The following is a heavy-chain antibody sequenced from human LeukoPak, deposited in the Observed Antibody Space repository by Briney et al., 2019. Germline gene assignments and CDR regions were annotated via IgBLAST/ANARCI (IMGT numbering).Heavy chain of an antibody. CDR2: INISVST. Sequence: SETLSLTRAVYGGSFSGYYCSWIRQPPGKGLEWGLGINISVSTNYNPPLKRRVTISVDTSKNQFSLRLSSVTAADTAVYYCARGLPGTPYYYDSGLNAFDIWGQGTMVTVSS. D-gene: IGHD3-22*01. CDR1: GGSFSGYY. V-gene: IGHV4-34*01. CDR3: ARGLPGTPYYYDSGLNAFDI. J-gene: IGHJ3*02.